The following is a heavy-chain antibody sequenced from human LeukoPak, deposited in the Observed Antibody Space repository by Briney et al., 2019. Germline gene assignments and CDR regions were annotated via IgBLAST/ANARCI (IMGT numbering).Heavy chain of an antibody. CDR1: GGTFSSYA. J-gene: IGHJ5*02. CDR3: ASERDDGGEP. V-gene: IGHV1-69*13. CDR2: IIPIFGTA. Sequence: RASVNVSCKASGGTFSSYAISWVRQAPGQGLEWMGGIIPIFGTANYAQKFQGRVTITADESTSTAYMELSSLRSEDTAVYYCASERDDGGEPWGQGTLVTVSS. D-gene: IGHD3-16*01.